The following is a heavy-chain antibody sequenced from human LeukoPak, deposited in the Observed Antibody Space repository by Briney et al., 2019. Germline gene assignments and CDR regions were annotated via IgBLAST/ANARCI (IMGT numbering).Heavy chain of an antibody. J-gene: IGHJ5*02. D-gene: IGHD6-13*01. CDR3: ARHEGIAAALENWFDP. Sequence: PSETLSLTCTVSGGSISSYYWSWIRQPPGKGLEWIGYIYYSGSTNYNPSLKSRVTISVDTSKNQFSLKLSSVTAADTAVYYCARHEGIAAALENWFDPWGQGTLVTVS. V-gene: IGHV4-59*01. CDR2: IYYSGST. CDR1: GGSISSYY.